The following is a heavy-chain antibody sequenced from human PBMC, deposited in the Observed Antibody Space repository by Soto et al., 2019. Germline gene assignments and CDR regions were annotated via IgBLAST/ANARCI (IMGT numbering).Heavy chain of an antibody. D-gene: IGHD6-6*01. V-gene: IGHV3-33*01. CDR3: ARGEYSSSSDYYYYMDV. CDR2: IWYDGSNK. CDR1: GFTFSSYG. Sequence: GGSLRLSCAASGFTFSSYGMHWVHQAPGKGLEWVAVIWYDGSNKYYADSVKGRFTISRDNSKNTLYLQMNSLRAEDTAVYYCARGEYSSSSDYYYYMDVWGKGTTVTVSS. J-gene: IGHJ6*03.